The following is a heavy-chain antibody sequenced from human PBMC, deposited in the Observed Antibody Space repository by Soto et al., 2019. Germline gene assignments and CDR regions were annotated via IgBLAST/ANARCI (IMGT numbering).Heavy chain of an antibody. CDR1: GGSISSSNW. CDR3: ARDSGPKIMIPVGGVIVRQNWFDP. J-gene: IGHJ5*02. V-gene: IGHV4-4*01. Sequence: QVQLQESGPGLVKPSGTLSLTCAVSGGSISSSNWWSWVRQPPGKGREWIGEIYHSGSTNYNPSXXRSXXXSVDKSMNLCXXKXSXXTAADAAVYCWARDSGPKIMIPVGGVIVRQNWFDPWGQGTLVTVSS. D-gene: IGHD3-16*02. CDR2: IYHSGST.